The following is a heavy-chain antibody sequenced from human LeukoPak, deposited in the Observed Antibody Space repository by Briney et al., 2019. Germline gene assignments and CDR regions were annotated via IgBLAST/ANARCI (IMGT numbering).Heavy chain of an antibody. V-gene: IGHV3-7*01. Sequence: PGGSLRLSCAASGFTFSSYWMSWVRQAPGKGLEWVASINQDGSESYYVDSVKGRFTISRDNAKKSLYLQMNSLRADDTVVYYCARETTGWELLWGYYFDYWGQGTLVTVSS. CDR3: ARETTGWELLWGYYFDY. CDR1: GFTFSSYW. D-gene: IGHD1-26*01. CDR2: INQDGSES. J-gene: IGHJ4*02.